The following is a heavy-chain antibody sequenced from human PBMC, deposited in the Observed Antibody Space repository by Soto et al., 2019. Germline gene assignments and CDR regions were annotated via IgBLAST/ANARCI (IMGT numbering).Heavy chain of an antibody. CDR2: IYYSGST. D-gene: IGHD5-18*01. CDR1: GSPISSSSYY. J-gene: IGHJ6*02. CDR3: TCIFSGGYGYGFYYYGMDV. Sequence: PSETLSLTSNFSGSPISSSSYYWCWSPQPPGKGLEWIGSIYYSGSTYYNPSLKSRVTISVDTSKSQFSLKLSSVTAADTAVYYCTCIFSGGYGYGFYYYGMDVWGQGTTVT. V-gene: IGHV4-39*01.